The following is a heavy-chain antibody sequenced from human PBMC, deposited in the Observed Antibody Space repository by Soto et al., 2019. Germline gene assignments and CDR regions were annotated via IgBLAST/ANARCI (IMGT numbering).Heavy chain of an antibody. CDR3: XXXAFPLSGNSLALDI. V-gene: IGHV1-18*01. J-gene: IGHJ3*02. D-gene: IGHD2-15*01. CDR1: GYTFRRYG. Sequence: QVQLVQSGVEVKKPGTSAKVSCKASGYTFRRYGINGVRQAPGQGLEWMGWISPYNGYTSSAQTLQGRLTLTTDIXXXXXXXXXXXXXXXXXXXXXXXXXAFPLSGNSLALDIWGQGTMVTVSS. CDR2: ISPYNGYT.